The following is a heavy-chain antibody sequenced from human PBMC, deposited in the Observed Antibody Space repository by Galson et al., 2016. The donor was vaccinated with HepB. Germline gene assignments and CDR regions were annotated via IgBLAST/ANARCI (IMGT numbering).Heavy chain of an antibody. CDR2: ISYDGISK. CDR3: AKDPKSAGNWMDP. J-gene: IGHJ5*02. CDR1: GFTFSSYG. Sequence: SLRLSYAASGFTFSSYGMQWVRQAPGKGLEWVAVISYDGISKYYGDSVKGRFTISRDNSKNTLHLQMNSLRVEDTALYYCAKDPKSAGNWMDPWGQGTLVTVSS. V-gene: IGHV3-30*18.